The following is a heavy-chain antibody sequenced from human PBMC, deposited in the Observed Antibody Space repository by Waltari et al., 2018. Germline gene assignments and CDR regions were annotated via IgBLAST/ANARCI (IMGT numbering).Heavy chain of an antibody. D-gene: IGHD3-3*01. CDR2: IYYSGST. CDR3: ARGRFLEWLLSPLDY. CDR1: GGSISSGGYY. Sequence: QLQLQESGPGLVKPSQTLSLTCTVSGGSISSGGYYWSWIRQHPGKGLEWIGYIYYSGSTYYNPSLKSRVTISVDTSKNQFSLKLSSVTAADTAVYYCARGRFLEWLLSPLDYWGQGTLVTVSS. J-gene: IGHJ4*02. V-gene: IGHV4-31*03.